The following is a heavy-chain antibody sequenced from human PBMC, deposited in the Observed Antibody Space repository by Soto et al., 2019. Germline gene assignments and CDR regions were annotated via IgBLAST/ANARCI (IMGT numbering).Heavy chain of an antibody. CDR3: ARDLAYYDSSGYFDY. Sequence: GGSLRLSCAASGFAFSDYYMSWIRRAPGKGLEWVSYISSSGDIIYYADSVKGRFTISRDNAKNSLYLQMNSLRAEDTAVYYCARDLAYYDSSGYFDYWGQGTLVTVSS. CDR2: ISSSGDII. CDR1: GFAFSDYY. V-gene: IGHV3-11*01. D-gene: IGHD3-22*01. J-gene: IGHJ4*02.